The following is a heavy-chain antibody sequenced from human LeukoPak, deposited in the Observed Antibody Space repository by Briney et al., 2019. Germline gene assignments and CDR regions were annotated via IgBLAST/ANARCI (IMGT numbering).Heavy chain of an antibody. CDR1: GFTVSSNY. V-gene: IGHV3-53*01. D-gene: IGHD6-19*01. J-gene: IGHJ3*02. CDR2: IYSGGST. Sequence: PGGSLRLSCAASGFTVSSNYMSWVRQAPGKGLEWVSVIYSGGSTYYAGSVKGRFTLSRDNSKNTLYLQMNSLRAEDTAVYYCARDRTQWGDAFDIWGQETMVTVSS. CDR3: ARDRTQWGDAFDI.